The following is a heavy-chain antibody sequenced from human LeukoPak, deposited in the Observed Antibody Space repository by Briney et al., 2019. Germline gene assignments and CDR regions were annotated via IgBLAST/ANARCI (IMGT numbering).Heavy chain of an antibody. Sequence: GASVKVSCKASGGTFNSYSISWVRQAPGQGLEWMGRIIPVLGTADYAQKFQGRVTITADRSTTTAYLELSSLISDDTAVYFCARDRFGSNWYSDYWGQGTLATVSS. D-gene: IGHD6-13*01. V-gene: IGHV1-69*08. J-gene: IGHJ4*02. CDR2: IIPVLGTA. CDR3: ARDRFGSNWYSDY. CDR1: GGTFNSYS.